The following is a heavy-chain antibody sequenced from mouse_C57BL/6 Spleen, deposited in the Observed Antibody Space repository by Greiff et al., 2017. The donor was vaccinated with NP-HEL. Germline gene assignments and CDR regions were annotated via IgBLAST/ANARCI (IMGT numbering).Heavy chain of an antibody. V-gene: IGHV1-22*01. CDR2: INPNNGGT. Sequence: EVQLQQSGPELVKPGASVKMSCKASGYTFTDYNMHWVKQSHGKSLEWIGYINPNNGGTSYNQKFKGKDTLTVNKSSSTAYMELRSLTSEDSAVYYCARRGYDYGDAMDYWGQGTSVTVSS. D-gene: IGHD2-4*01. CDR3: ARRGYDYGDAMDY. CDR1: GYTFTDYN. J-gene: IGHJ4*01.